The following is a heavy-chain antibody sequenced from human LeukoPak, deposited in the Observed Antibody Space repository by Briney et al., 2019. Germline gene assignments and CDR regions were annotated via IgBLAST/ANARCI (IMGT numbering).Heavy chain of an antibody. CDR3: VRELGAPAAGAFDL. Sequence: PGGSLRLSCAGSGFTFSSYSMSWGRHAPGKGLEWVSSKGSSGTIGYYADSVKGRFILSRGKAKNSLFLQMNSLRAEDSALYFCVRELGAPAAGAFDLWGQGTLVTVSS. CDR2: KGSSGTIG. CDR1: GFTFSSYS. J-gene: IGHJ3*01. D-gene: IGHD1-26*01. V-gene: IGHV3-21*01.